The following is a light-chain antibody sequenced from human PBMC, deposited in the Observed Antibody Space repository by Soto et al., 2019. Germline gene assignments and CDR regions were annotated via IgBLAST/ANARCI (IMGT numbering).Light chain of an antibody. CDR1: QSVSIK. V-gene: IGKV3-15*01. CDR3: QQYNKWPPIT. CDR2: DTS. Sequence: VLTQSPATLSVSPGESDTLSGRASQSVSIKLAWYQQKPGQAPRLMIYDTSTRATGIPARFSGSGSGTEFTLTISSLQSEDFAVYYCQQYNKWPPITFGQGTRLEI. J-gene: IGKJ5*01.